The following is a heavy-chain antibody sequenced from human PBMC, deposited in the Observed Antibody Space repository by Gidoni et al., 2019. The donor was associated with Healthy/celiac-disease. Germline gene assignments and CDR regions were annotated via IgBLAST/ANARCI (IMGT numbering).Heavy chain of an antibody. CDR1: GGTFSSSA. CDR3: ARESEDYGDYEDYYYGMDV. D-gene: IGHD4-17*01. Sequence: QVQLVQSGAEVKKPRSSVKVSCKASGGTFSSSAISWVRQAPGQGLEWMGGIIPIFGTANYAQKFQGRVTITADKSTSTAYMELSSLRSEDTAVYYCARESEDYGDYEDYYYGMDVWGQGTTVTVSS. J-gene: IGHJ6*02. CDR2: IIPIFGTA. V-gene: IGHV1-69*06.